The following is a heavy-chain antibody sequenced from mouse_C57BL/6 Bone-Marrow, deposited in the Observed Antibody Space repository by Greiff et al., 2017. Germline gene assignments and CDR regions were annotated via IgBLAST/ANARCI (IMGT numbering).Heavy chain of an antibody. D-gene: IGHD2-4*01. V-gene: IGHV1-62-2*01. CDR2: FYPGSGSI. CDR3: ARHGLHDYEFYAMDY. Sequence: VKLVESGAELVKPGASLKLSCTASGYTFTEYTIHWVKQRSGQGLEWIGWFYPGSGSIKYNENFKDKATLTADKSSSTVYMELSRLISEDSAVYFCARHGLHDYEFYAMDYWGQGTSVTVSS. J-gene: IGHJ4*01. CDR1: GYTFTEYT.